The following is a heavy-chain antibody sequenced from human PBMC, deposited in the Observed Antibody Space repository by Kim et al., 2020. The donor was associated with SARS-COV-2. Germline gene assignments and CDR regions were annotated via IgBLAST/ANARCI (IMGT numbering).Heavy chain of an antibody. CDR1: GYTFTSYD. CDR2: MNPNSGNT. D-gene: IGHD3-10*01. V-gene: IGHV1-8*01. Sequence: ASVKVSCKASGYTFTSYDINWVRQATGQGLEWMGWMNPNSGNTGYAQKFQGRVTMTRNTSISTAYMELSSLRSEDTAVYYCARGPDHLIITMARGHYYYGMDVWGQGTTVTVSS. J-gene: IGHJ6*02. CDR3: ARGPDHLIITMARGHYYYGMDV.